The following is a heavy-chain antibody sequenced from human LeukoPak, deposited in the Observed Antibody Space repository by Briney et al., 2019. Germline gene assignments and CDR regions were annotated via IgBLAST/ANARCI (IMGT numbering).Heavy chain of an antibody. J-gene: IGHJ4*02. CDR1: GFTFSSYS. V-gene: IGHV3-23*01. D-gene: IGHD3-16*02. CDR2: ISGSGGST. Sequence: PGGSLRLSCAASGFTFSSYSMNWVRQAPGKGLEWVSAISGSGGSTYYADSVKGRFTISRDNSKNTLYLQMNSLRAEDTAVYYCASGVWGSYRYWYYFDYWGQGTLVTVSS. CDR3: ASGVWGSYRYWYYFDY.